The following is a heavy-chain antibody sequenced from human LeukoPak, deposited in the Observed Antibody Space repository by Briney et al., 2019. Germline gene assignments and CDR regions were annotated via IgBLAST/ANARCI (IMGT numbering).Heavy chain of an antibody. Sequence: GGSLRLSCAASGFTVSSNYMSWVRQAPGKGLEWVSVIYSGGSTYYADSVKGRFTISRDNSKNTLYHQMNSLRAEDTAVYYCASPTGPPYYYYGMDVWGQGTTVTVSS. J-gene: IGHJ6*02. CDR1: GFTVSSNY. V-gene: IGHV3-66*01. CDR2: IYSGGST. CDR3: ASPTGPPYYYYGMDV. D-gene: IGHD7-27*01.